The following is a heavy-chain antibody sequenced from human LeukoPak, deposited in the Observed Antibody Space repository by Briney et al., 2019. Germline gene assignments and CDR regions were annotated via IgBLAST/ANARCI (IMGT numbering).Heavy chain of an antibody. V-gene: IGHV4-59*01. CDR1: GGSISSYY. CDR3: AREQWLGIDY. J-gene: IGHJ4*02. Sequence: PSETLSLTCTVSGGSISSYYWSWIRQPPGKGLEWIGYISYSGSTDYNPSLKSRVTISVDTSKNQFSLKLSSVTAADTAVYYCAREQWLGIDYWGREPWSPSPQ. D-gene: IGHD6-19*01. CDR2: ISYSGST.